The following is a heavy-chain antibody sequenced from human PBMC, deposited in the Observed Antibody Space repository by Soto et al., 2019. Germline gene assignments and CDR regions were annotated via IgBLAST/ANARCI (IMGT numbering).Heavy chain of an antibody. CDR2: IYYSGST. CDR3: ARRYGSAFDF. Sequence: QVQLQESGPGLVKPSETLSLTCTVSGGSISSYYWSWIRQPPGKGLEWIGYIYYSGSTNYNPSLKSRVTTSVDPSKNQFSLKLSSVTAADTAVYYCARRYGSAFDFWGQGTMVTVSS. J-gene: IGHJ3*01. D-gene: IGHD3-10*01. V-gene: IGHV4-59*01. CDR1: GGSISSYY.